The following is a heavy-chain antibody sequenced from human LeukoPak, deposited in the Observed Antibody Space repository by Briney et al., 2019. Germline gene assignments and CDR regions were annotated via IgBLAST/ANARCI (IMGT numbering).Heavy chain of an antibody. CDR2: ISDDGGAT. J-gene: IGHJ4*02. V-gene: IGHV3-23*01. D-gene: IGHD3-10*01. Sequence: GGSLRLSCAASGFTFSNFAMSWDRQAPGKGLEWVSTISDDGGATYYADSVRDRFTIPRDNSKNTPYLQMNTLRAEDTALYYCAKVGAKESYYHYWGQGTLVTVSS. CDR1: GFTFSNFA. CDR3: AKVGAKESYYHY.